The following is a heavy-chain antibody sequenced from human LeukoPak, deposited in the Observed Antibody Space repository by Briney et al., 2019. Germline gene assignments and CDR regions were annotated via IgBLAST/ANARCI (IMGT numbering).Heavy chain of an antibody. Sequence: SDTLSLTCTVSAGSIISGTFYWSWSRQPAGKGLEWIGRVYLSGTTRYNPSLKSRVTISRDTSNNQFSLKLSSVTAADTAVYYCARDEVQVVPATHQYSSYMDVWRIGSTVTVSS. D-gene: IGHD2-15*01. CDR2: VYLSGTT. V-gene: IGHV4-61*02. CDR3: ARDEVQVVPATHQYSSYMDV. CDR1: AGSIISGTFY. J-gene: IGHJ6*03.